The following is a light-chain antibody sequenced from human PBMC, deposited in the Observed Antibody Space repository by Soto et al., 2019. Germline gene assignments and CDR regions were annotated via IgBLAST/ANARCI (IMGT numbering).Light chain of an antibody. J-gene: IGKJ1*01. V-gene: IGKV3-15*01. CDR1: QSVSSN. CDR2: GAS. Sequence: EIVMTQSPATLSVSPGERATLSCRASQSVSSNLAWYQQKPGQAPRLLIYGASTRATGIPARFSGSGSGTEFTLTISSLQSEEFAVYHCQQYNNWPGTFGQGTKVEIK. CDR3: QQYNNWPGT.